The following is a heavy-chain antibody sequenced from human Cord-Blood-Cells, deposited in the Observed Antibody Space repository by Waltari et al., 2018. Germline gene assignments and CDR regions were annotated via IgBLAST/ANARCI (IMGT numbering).Heavy chain of an antibody. CDR3: AKGEGSGSYYYYYYYMDV. CDR2: ISGSGGST. D-gene: IGHD3-10*01. J-gene: IGHJ6*03. CDR1: GFTFSSYA. Sequence: EVQLVESGGGLVQPGGSLRLSCAASGFTFSSYAMSWVRQSPGKGLEWVSVISGSGGSTYYADSGKGRFTISRDNSKNTLYLQMNSLRAEDTAVYYCAKGEGSGSYYYYYYYMDVWGKGTTVTVSS. V-gene: IGHV3-23*04.